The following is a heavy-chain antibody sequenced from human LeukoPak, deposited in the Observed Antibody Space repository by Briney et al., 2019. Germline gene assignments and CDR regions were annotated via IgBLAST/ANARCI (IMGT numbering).Heavy chain of an antibody. CDR3: AKDSQIEVIAVAGTFDY. V-gene: IGHV3-23*01. J-gene: IGHJ4*02. CDR2: ISGSGGST. CDR1: GYTFTSYG. Sequence: ASVKVSCKASGYTFTSYGISWVRQAPGKGLEWVSGISGSGGSTYYADSVKGRFTISRDNSKNTLYLQMNSLRAEDTAVYYCAKDSQIEVIAVAGTFDYWGQGSLVTVSS. D-gene: IGHD6-19*01.